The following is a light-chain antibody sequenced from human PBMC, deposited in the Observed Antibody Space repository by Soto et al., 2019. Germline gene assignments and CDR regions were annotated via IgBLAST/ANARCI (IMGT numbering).Light chain of an antibody. CDR3: SSYTSSSTYV. Sequence: SALTQPASVSGSPVQSITISCTGTSSDVGGYNYVSWYQQHPGKAPKLMIYDVSNRPSGVSNRFSGSKSGNTASLTISGLQAEHEADYYCSSYTSSSTYVFGTGTKVTVL. J-gene: IGLJ1*01. CDR1: SSDVGGYNY. CDR2: DVS. V-gene: IGLV2-14*01.